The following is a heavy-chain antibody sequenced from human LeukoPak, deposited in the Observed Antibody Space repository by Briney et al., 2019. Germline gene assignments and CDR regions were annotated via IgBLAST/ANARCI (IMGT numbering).Heavy chain of an antibody. CDR2: IKQDGSEK. V-gene: IGHV3-7*01. Sequence: GGSLRLSCAASGFTFSSYWMSWVRQASGKGLEWVANIKQDGSEKYYVDSVKGRFTISRDNAKNSLYLQMNSLRAEDTAVYYCARAKTHSSGRTGGNWGQGTLVTVSS. CDR1: GFTFSSYW. D-gene: IGHD6-19*01. J-gene: IGHJ4*02. CDR3: ARAKTHSSGRTGGN.